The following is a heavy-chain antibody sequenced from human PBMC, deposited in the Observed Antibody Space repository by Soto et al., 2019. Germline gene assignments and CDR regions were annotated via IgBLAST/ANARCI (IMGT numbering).Heavy chain of an antibody. D-gene: IGHD5-18*01. J-gene: IGHJ6*02. CDR3: ARERSVVGQGYSYGYYYGMDV. CDR2: INPSGGST. V-gene: IGHV1-46*01. Sequence: ASVKVSCKASGYTFTSYYMHWVRQAPGQGLEWMGIINPSGGSTSYAQKFQGRVTMTRDTSTSTVYMELSSLRSEDTAVYYCARERSVVGQGYSYGYYYGMDVWGQGTTVTV. CDR1: GYTFTSYY.